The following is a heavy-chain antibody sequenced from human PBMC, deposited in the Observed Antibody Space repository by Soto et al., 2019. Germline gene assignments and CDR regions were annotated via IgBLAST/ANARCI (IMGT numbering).Heavy chain of an antibody. CDR2: ISGVGGST. V-gene: IGHV3-23*01. CDR3: AKQRVGSSWYRDFDL. D-gene: IGHD6-13*01. CDR1: GFTFSDYA. J-gene: IGHJ4*02. Sequence: EGQLLESGGGLVQPGGSLRLSCAASGFTFSDYAMSWVRQGPGKELEWASGISGVGGSTYYPDSVKGRFTISRDNSKNTVYLQMNNLTAGDTAVYFCAKQRVGSSWYRDFDLWGQGPLVTVSS.